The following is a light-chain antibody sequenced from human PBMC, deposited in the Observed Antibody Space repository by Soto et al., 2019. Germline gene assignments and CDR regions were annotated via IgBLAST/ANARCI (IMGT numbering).Light chain of an antibody. CDR3: SSYTSSSTHV. CDR1: SSDVGAYNF. CDR2: DVS. Sequence: QSALTQPASVSGSPGQSITISCTGTSSDVGAYNFVSWYQQHPGNVTNLMIFDVSSRPSGVSGRFSGYKSGNTASLTISGLQAEDEGDYYCSSYTSSSTHVFGSGTKLTVL. V-gene: IGLV2-14*03. J-gene: IGLJ1*01.